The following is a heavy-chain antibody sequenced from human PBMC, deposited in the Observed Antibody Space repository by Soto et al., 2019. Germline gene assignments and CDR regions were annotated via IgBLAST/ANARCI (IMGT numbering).Heavy chain of an antibody. V-gene: IGHV1-46*03. Sequence: QVQLVQSGAEVKKPGALVKVSCKVSGNIFTSQYMHWVRQAPGQGLEWMAMINPSGGRTSYAQMFQRRVPMTRDTSTSTGHMELSSLRSEDSAVYYCFRDVGDWGQGTLVTVSS. CDR1: GNIFTSQY. CDR2: INPSGGRT. J-gene: IGHJ4*02. CDR3: FRDVGD. D-gene: IGHD3-3*01.